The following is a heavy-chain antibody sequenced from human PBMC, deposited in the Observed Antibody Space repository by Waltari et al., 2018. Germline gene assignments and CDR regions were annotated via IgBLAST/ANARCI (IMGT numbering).Heavy chain of an antibody. CDR1: GGSISSYY. Sequence: QVQLQESGPGLVKPSETLSLTCTVSGGSISSYYWSWIRQPPGKGLEWIGYIYYSGSTNYNPSLQSRVTISVDTSKNQFSLKLSSVTAADTAGYYCASIAAAGTLRYWGQGTLVTVSS. CDR2: IYYSGST. V-gene: IGHV4-59*01. D-gene: IGHD6-13*01. CDR3: ASIAAAGTLRY. J-gene: IGHJ4*02.